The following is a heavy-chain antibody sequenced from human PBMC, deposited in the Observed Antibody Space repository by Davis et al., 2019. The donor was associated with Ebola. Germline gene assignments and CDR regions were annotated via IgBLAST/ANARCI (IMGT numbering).Heavy chain of an antibody. CDR3: ARDPTVTPGYYGMDV. Sequence: GESLKISCAASGFTFSSYEMNWVRQAPGHGLEWVSYISSSGSTIYYADSVKGRFTISRDNAKNSLYLQMNSLRAEDTAVYYCARDPTVTPGYYGMDVWGQGTTVTVSS. J-gene: IGHJ6*02. CDR2: ISSSGSTI. D-gene: IGHD4-17*01. V-gene: IGHV3-48*03. CDR1: GFTFSSYE.